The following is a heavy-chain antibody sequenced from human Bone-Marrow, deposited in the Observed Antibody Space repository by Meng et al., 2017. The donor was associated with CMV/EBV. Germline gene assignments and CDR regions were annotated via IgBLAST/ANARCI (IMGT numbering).Heavy chain of an antibody. CDR1: GYTFTGYY. Sequence: ASVKVSCKASGYTFTGYYMHWVRQAPGQGLEWMGWINPNSGGTNYAQKFQGRVTMTRDTSISTAYMELSRLRSDDTAVYYCASLPYYGSGSWTYYYYGMHVWGQGTTVTVSS. CDR3: ASLPYYGSGSWTYYYYGMHV. V-gene: IGHV1-2*02. J-gene: IGHJ6*02. CDR2: INPNSGGT. D-gene: IGHD3-10*01.